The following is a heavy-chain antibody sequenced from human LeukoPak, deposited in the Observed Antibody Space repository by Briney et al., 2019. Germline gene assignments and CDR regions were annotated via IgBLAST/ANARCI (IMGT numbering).Heavy chain of an antibody. CDR3: AKSAENVVVTAIYYYYYMDV. CDR1: GFTFSNYA. V-gene: IGHV3-23*01. CDR2: LSGSGGTT. Sequence: GGSLRLSCAASGFTFSNYARNWVRQTPGKGLEWISTLSGSGGTTYYADSVKGRFTISRDNSKNTLYLQMNSLRAEDTAIYYCAKSAENVVVTAIYYYYYMDVWGKGTTVTVSS. D-gene: IGHD2-21*02. J-gene: IGHJ6*03.